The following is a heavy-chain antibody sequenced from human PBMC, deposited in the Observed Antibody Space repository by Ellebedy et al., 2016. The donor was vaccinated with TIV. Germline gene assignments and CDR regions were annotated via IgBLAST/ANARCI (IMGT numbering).Heavy chain of an antibody. V-gene: IGHV3-23*01. CDR2: ISDSGIDT. CDR1: GLTFSSYA. Sequence: GGSLRLXXAASGLTFSSYAMTWVRQAPGKGLELVSVISDSGIDTDYADSVKGRFTISRDNSKNTLYLQMNSLRTEDSAVYYCTSDIAGDPLAHFDYWGQGTLVTVSS. J-gene: IGHJ4*02. D-gene: IGHD7-27*01. CDR3: TSDIAGDPLAHFDY.